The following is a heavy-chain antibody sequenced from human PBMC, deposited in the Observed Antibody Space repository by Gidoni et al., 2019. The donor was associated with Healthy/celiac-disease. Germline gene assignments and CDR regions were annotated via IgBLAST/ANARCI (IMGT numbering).Heavy chain of an antibody. J-gene: IGHJ6*02. Sequence: QVQLVQSGAEGKKHGAAVKVSCKASGYTCTSNGISWVRQATGQGLEGMGWISAYNGNTTYAQKLQVRVTMTTDTSTSTAYMELRSLRSDDTAVYYCAKDSGQLVRSYYYGMDVWGQGTTVTVSS. V-gene: IGHV1-18*01. CDR3: AKDSGQLVRSYYYGMDV. D-gene: IGHD6-13*01. CDR2: ISAYNGNT. CDR1: GYTCTSNG.